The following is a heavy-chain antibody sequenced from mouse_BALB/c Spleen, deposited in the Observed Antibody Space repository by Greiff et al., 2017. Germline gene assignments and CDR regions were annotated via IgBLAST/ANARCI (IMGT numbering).Heavy chain of an antibody. J-gene: IGHJ2*01. Sequence: VKLMESGPGLVAPSQSLSITCTVSGFSLTSYGVHWVRQPPGKGLEWLGMIWGGGSTDYNSALKSRLSISKDNSKSQVFLKMNSLQTDDTAMYYCARKNDYDSYFDDWGQGTTLTVSS. V-gene: IGHV2-6-4*01. D-gene: IGHD2-4*01. CDR2: IWGGGST. CDR3: ARKNDYDSYFDD. CDR1: GFSLTSYG.